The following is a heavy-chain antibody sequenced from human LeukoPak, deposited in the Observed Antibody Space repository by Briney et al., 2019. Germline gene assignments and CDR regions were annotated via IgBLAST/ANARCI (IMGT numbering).Heavy chain of an antibody. CDR3: ARGITMIAVVIGPHVAFDI. CDR2: INPSGGST. J-gene: IGHJ3*02. Sequence: ASVKVSCKASGYTFTSYYMHWARQAPGQGLEWMGIINPSGGSTSCAQKFQGRVTMTRDTSISTAYMELSRLRSDDTAVYYCARGITMIAVVIGPHVAFDIWGQGTMVTVSS. D-gene: IGHD3-22*01. CDR1: GYTFTSYY. V-gene: IGHV1-46*01.